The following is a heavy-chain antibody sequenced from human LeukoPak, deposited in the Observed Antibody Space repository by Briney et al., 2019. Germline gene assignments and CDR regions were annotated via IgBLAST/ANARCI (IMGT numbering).Heavy chain of an antibody. CDR3: ARGQGIYYYGSGSYQPFDY. D-gene: IGHD3-10*01. Sequence: PSETLSLTCTVSGYSISSGYYWSWIRQPPGKGLEWIGEINHSGSTNYNPSLKSRVTISVDTSKNQFSLKLSSVTAADTAVYYCARGQGIYYYGSGSYQPFDYWGQGTLVTVSS. CDR2: INHSGST. J-gene: IGHJ4*02. V-gene: IGHV4-38-2*02. CDR1: GYSISSGYY.